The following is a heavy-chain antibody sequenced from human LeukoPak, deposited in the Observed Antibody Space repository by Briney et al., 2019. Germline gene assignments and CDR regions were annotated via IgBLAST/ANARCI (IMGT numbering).Heavy chain of an antibody. D-gene: IGHD6-19*01. Sequence: VSSMAPVFSFTTYYIYWRRQAPEEGRERRWWICLRVGGAIYAQRFQGRFILTTATSTNTASMELTNLRSNDTAVYFWARADPVGSGHAGFYSDYWGQGTLVTVSS. CDR3: ARADPVGSGHAGFYSDY. V-gene: IGHV1-2*02. CDR2: ICLRVGGA. J-gene: IGHJ4*02. CDR1: VFSFTTYY.